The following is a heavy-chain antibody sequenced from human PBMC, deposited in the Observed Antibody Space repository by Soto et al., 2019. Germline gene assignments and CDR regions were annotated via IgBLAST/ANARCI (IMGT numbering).Heavy chain of an antibody. CDR3: TTDGYSSSWYPFDY. Sequence: PGGSLRLSCAASGFTFINTWMNWVLQAPWKGLEWVGRIKSKTDGETTDYAAPVKGRFTISRDDSKNTLYLQMNSLKTEDTAVYYCTTDGYSSSWYPFDYWGQGTLVTVSS. J-gene: IGHJ4*02. D-gene: IGHD6-13*01. CDR2: IKSKTDGETT. CDR1: GFTFINTW. V-gene: IGHV3-15*07.